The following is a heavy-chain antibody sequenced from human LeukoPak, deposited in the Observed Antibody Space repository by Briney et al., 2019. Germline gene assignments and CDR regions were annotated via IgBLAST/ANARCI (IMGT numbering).Heavy chain of an antibody. J-gene: IGHJ2*01. CDR1: GGSISSYY. CDR3: ARDGNFQNGSGWYGLWYFDL. CDR2: IYYSGST. V-gene: IGHV4-59*01. Sequence: KPSETLSLTCTVSGGSISSYYWSWIRQPPGKGLEWIGYIYYSGSTNYNPSLKSRVTISVDTSKNQLSLKLSSVTAADTAVYYCARDGNFQNGSGWYGLWYFDLWGRGTLVTVSS. D-gene: IGHD6-19*01.